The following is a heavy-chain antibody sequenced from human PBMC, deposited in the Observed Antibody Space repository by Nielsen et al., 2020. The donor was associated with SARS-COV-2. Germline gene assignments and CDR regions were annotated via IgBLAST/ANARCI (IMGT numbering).Heavy chain of an antibody. CDR2: ISYDGSNK. Sequence: GESLKISCAASGFTFSSYGMHWVRQAPGKGLEWVAVISYDGSNKYYADSVKGRFTISRDNSKNTLYLQMNSLRAEDTAVYYCAKVNSGWYEYYFDYWGQGTLVTVSS. J-gene: IGHJ4*02. D-gene: IGHD6-19*01. V-gene: IGHV3-30*18. CDR3: AKVNSGWYEYYFDY. CDR1: GFTFSSYG.